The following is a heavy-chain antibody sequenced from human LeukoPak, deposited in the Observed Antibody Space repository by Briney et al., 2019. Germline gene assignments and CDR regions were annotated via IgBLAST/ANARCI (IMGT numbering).Heavy chain of an antibody. V-gene: IGHV4-39*07. D-gene: IGHD6-13*01. Sequence: SETLSLTCTVSGVSITTTSYYWGWIRQTPGKGLEWIGSTFYRGSTYYNPSLRSRVTISVDASKNQFSLKLSSVTAADTAVYYCASRPAAAGGWFDPWGQGTLVTVSS. CDR2: TFYRGST. CDR3: ASRPAAAGGWFDP. CDR1: GVSITTTSYY. J-gene: IGHJ5*02.